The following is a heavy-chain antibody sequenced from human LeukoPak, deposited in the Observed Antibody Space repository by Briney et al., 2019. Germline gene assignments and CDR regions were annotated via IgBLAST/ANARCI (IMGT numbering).Heavy chain of an antibody. CDR3: ARGLGGSSGCFGY. Sequence: PSETLSLTCTVSGGSISSYYWSWIRQPPGKGLEWIGYIYYSGSTNYNPSLKSRVTIPVDTSKHQLSLKLRSVTAADTAVYSCARGLGGSSGCFGYWGQGTLVTVSS. D-gene: IGHD6-19*01. J-gene: IGHJ4*02. V-gene: IGHV4-59*01. CDR1: GGSISSYY. CDR2: IYYSGST.